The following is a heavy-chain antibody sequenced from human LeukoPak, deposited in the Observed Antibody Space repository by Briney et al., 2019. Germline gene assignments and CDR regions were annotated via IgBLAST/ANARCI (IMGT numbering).Heavy chain of an antibody. CDR2: IRSKAYGGTT. CDR1: GFTFGDYA. J-gene: IGHJ1*01. Sequence: GGSLRLSCTASGFTFGDYAMSWFRQAPGKGLEWVGFIRSKAYGGTTEYAASVKGRFTISRDDSKSIAYLQMNSLKTEDTAVYYCTREIAAGALEYFQHWGQGTLVTVSS. D-gene: IGHD6-13*01. V-gene: IGHV3-49*03. CDR3: TREIAAGALEYFQH.